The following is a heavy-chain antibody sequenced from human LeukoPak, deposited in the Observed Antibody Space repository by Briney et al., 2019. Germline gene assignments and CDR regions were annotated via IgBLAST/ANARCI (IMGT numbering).Heavy chain of an antibody. CDR2: ISSSSSYI. V-gene: IGHV3-21*01. Sequence: PGGSLRLSCAASGFTFSSYSMNWVRQAPGKGLEWVSSISSSSSYIYYADSVKGRFTISRDNAKNSLYLQMNSLRAEDTAVYYCARDLFRGDGYNHGGYWGQGTLVTVSS. J-gene: IGHJ4*02. CDR1: GFTFSSYS. D-gene: IGHD5-24*01. CDR3: ARDLFRGDGYNHGGY.